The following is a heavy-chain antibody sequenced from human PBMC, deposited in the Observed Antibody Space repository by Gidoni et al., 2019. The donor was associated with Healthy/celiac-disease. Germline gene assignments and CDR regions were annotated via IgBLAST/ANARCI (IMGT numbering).Heavy chain of an antibody. V-gene: IGHV3-64D*06. D-gene: IGHD3-22*01. CDR2: ISSNGGST. CDR3: VKASGYYYDSSCYYAGVYYFDY. J-gene: IGHJ4*02. Sequence: EVQLVESGGGLVQPGGSLRLSCSASGSTFRSYAMPWVRQAPVKGLENVSAISSNGGSTYYAESVKGRVTISRDNSKNTLYLQMSSLSAEDTAVYYCVKASGYYYDSSCYYAGVYYFDYWGQGTLVTVSS. CDR1: GSTFRSYA.